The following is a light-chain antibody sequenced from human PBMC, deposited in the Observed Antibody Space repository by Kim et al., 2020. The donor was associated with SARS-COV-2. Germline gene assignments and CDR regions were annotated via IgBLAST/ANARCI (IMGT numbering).Light chain of an antibody. Sequence: EIVLTQSPGTLSLSPGERATLSCRASQSVSSSYLAWYQQKPGQAPRLLIYGASSRATGIPDRFSGSGSGTDFTLTISRLEPEGCAVYYCQQYGSSPWTFGQGTKVDSK. J-gene: IGKJ1*01. V-gene: IGKV3-20*01. CDR2: GAS. CDR3: QQYGSSPWT. CDR1: QSVSSSY.